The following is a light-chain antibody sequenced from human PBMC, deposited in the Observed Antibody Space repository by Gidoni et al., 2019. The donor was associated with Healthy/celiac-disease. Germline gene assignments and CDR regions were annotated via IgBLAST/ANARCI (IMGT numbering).Light chain of an antibody. V-gene: IGKV3-11*01. CDR2: DAS. J-gene: IGKJ5*01. CDR1: QSVSSY. CDR3: QQRSNLIT. Sequence: EIVLTQSPATLSLSPGERATLSCRASQSVSSYLAWYQQKPGQAPRLLIYDASNRATGIPARFSGSGSGTDFTLTISSLEPEDFPVYYCQQRSNLITFGQGTRLEIK.